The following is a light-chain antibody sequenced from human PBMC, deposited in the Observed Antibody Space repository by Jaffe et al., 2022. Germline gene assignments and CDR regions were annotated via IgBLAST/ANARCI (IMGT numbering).Light chain of an antibody. CDR3: QQRSNWPPDT. J-gene: IGKJ5*01. CDR1: QSVTSH. CDR2: DAS. V-gene: IGKV3-11*01. Sequence: EIVLTQSPVTLSLSPGERATLSCRASQSVTSHLAWYQHKPGQAPRLLIYDASNRATGIPARFSGSGSGTDFTLTISSLEPEDFAVYYCQQRSNWPPDTFGQGTRLEIK.